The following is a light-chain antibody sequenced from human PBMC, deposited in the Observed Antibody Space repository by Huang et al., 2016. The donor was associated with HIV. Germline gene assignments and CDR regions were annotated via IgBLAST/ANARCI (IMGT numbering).Light chain of an antibody. Sequence: IVMPQSPSTLSGSPGERATLSCRASQSVSSNLAWYQQKPGQAPRLLIYCASTRATGIPARFSGSGSGTEFTLTISSLQAEDFAVYYCQQYYNWLGTFGQGTKLEIK. CDR1: QSVSSN. V-gene: IGKV3-15*01. CDR2: CAS. J-gene: IGKJ2*01. CDR3: QQYYNWLGT.